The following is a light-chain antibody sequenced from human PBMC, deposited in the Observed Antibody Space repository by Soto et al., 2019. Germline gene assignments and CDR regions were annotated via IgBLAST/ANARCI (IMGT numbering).Light chain of an antibody. CDR1: ESVSSSY. J-gene: IGKJ1*01. Sequence: EIVLTQSPGTLSLSPGERATLSCRASESVSSSYLAWYQQKAGQAPRLLIYGASSRATGVPDRFSGSGSGTDFTLTISRVEPEDFAVYYCQQYGRSPRTFGQGTKVEIK. CDR2: GAS. V-gene: IGKV3-20*01. CDR3: QQYGRSPRT.